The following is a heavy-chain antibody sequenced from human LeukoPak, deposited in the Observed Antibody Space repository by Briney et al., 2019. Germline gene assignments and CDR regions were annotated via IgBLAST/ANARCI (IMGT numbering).Heavy chain of an antibody. Sequence: ASVKVSCKASGYTFTSYGISWVRQAPGQGLEWMGWLCAYNGNTNYAQKLQGRVTMTTDTSTSTAYMELRSLRSDDTAVYYCARGYSYGPSYAFDIWGQGTMVTVSS. V-gene: IGHV1-18*01. CDR1: GYTFTSYG. CDR2: LCAYNGNT. D-gene: IGHD5-18*01. CDR3: ARGYSYGPSYAFDI. J-gene: IGHJ3*02.